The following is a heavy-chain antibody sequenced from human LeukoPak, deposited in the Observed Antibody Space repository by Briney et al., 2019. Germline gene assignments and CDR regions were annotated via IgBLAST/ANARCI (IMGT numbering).Heavy chain of an antibody. CDR2: VSSSSRYI. V-gene: IGHV3-21*01. CDR3: ARVTGCSDTTCPFDP. J-gene: IGHJ5*02. Sequence: GGSLRLSCAASGFTFSTYWMSWVRQAPGKGLEWVSSVSSSSRYIYYADSVKGRFTISRDNAKNSLFLQMNSLRAEDTAVYFCARVTGCSDTTCPFDPWGQGTLATVSS. CDR1: GFTFSTYW. D-gene: IGHD2-2*01.